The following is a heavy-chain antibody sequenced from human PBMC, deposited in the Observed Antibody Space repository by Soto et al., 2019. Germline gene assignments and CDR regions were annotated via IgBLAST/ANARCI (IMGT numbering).Heavy chain of an antibody. CDR1: GCTFTSYA. D-gene: IGHD6-19*01. CDR2: INAGNGNT. Sequence: VASVKVSCKASGCTFTSYAMHWVRQAPGQRLEWMGWINAGNGNTKYSQKFQGRVTITRDTSASTAYMELSSLRSEDTAVYYCARDADSSGWYGAVWFDPWGQGTLVTVSS. CDR3: ARDADSSGWYGAVWFDP. J-gene: IGHJ5*02. V-gene: IGHV1-3*01.